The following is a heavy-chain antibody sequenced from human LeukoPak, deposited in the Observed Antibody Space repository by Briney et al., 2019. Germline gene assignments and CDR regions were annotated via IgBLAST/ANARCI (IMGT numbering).Heavy chain of an antibody. D-gene: IGHD3-16*01. CDR2: INDNGAGT. CDR1: GFTFRSFA. J-gene: IGHJ6*03. V-gene: IGHV3-23*01. CDR3: AKGLRTGVGPYRGYHYYMDV. Sequence: SGGSLRLSCAASGFTFRSFAMSWVRQAPGKGLKWVATINDNGAGTYYADSVNGRFTVSRDNSYNTVSLQMNSLRDEDTGVYYCAKGLRTGVGPYRGYHYYMDVWGRGATVTVSS.